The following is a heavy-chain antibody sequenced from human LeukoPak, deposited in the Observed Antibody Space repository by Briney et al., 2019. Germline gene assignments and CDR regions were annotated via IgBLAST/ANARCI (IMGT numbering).Heavy chain of an antibody. CDR2: IQSNGRNK. CDR1: GFIFSSDD. J-gene: IGHJ4*02. Sequence: GGSLRLSCAASGFIFSSDDMHWVRQAPGKGLEWVAGIQSNGRNKYYVDSVKGRFAISRDNSKSTLYLQVNSLRVEDTALYYCARESEGGTGTSCPDYWGQGTLVTVSS. CDR3: ARESEGGTGTSCPDY. V-gene: IGHV3-33*05. D-gene: IGHD2-2*01.